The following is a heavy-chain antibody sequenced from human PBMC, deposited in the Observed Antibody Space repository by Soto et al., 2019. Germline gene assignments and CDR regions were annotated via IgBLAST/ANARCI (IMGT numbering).Heavy chain of an antibody. V-gene: IGHV3-11*05. J-gene: IGHJ2*01. CDR1: GFTFSDYY. CDR3: AVGIAAAGYWYFDL. Sequence: QVQLVESGGGLVKPGGSLRLSCAASGFTFSDYYMSWIRQAPGKGLEWVSYISSSSSYTNYADSVKGRFTISRDNAKNSLYLQMNSLRAKDTAVHYCAVGIAAAGYWYFDLWGRGTLVTVSS. CDR2: ISSSSSYT. D-gene: IGHD6-13*01.